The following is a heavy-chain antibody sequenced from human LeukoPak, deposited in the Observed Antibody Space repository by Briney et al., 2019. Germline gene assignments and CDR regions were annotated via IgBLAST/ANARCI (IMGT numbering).Heavy chain of an antibody. CDR3: ARGPGGSYYVPIAPFDY. Sequence: SETLSLTCAVYGGSFSGYYWSWIRQPPGKGLEWIGEINPSGSTNYNPFLKSRVTISVDTSKNQFSLKLSSVTAADTAVYYCARGPGGSYYVPIAPFDYWGQGTLVTVSS. CDR1: GGSFSGYY. CDR2: INPSGST. J-gene: IGHJ4*02. V-gene: IGHV4-34*01. D-gene: IGHD1-26*01.